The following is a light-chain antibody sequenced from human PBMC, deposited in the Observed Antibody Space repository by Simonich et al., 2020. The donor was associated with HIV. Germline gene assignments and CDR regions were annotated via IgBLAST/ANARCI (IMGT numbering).Light chain of an antibody. CDR2: WAS. J-gene: IGKJ1*01. Sequence: DIVMTQSPDSLGVYLGERATINCKSSQSVLYSSNNKNYLAWYQQKPGQPPKLLIYWASTWESGVPDRFSGSGSGTDFTLTISSLQAEDVAVYYCQQYYSTPPTFGQGTKVEIK. CDR1: QSVLYSSNNKNY. CDR3: QQYYSTPPT. V-gene: IGKV4-1*01.